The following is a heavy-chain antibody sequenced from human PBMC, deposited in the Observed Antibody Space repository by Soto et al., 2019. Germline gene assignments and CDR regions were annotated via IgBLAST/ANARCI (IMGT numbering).Heavy chain of an antibody. Sequence: PSETLSLTCTVSGGSISSGGYYWSWIRQHPGKGLEWIGYIYYSGSTYYNPSLRSRVTISVDTSKNQFSLKLSSVTAADTAVYYCARVQDSRWYFDYWGQGTLVTVSS. CDR2: IYYSGST. V-gene: IGHV4-31*03. J-gene: IGHJ4*02. D-gene: IGHD6-13*01. CDR1: GGSISSGGYY. CDR3: ARVQDSRWYFDY.